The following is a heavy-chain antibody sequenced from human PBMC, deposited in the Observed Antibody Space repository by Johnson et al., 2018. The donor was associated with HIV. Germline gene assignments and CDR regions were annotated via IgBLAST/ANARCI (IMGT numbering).Heavy chain of an antibody. CDR2: IKEDGSED. CDR3: VTLSSTSREDAFDI. CDR1: GFTFGNYW. J-gene: IGHJ3*02. D-gene: IGHD2-2*01. Sequence: VQLVESGGGVVQPGRSLRLSCAASGFTFGNYWMSWVRQAPGKGLEWLANIKEDGSEDYYVDSLKGRFTISRDNAQKSLYLQMDSLRAEDTAVYYCVTLSSTSREDAFDIWGQGTMVTVSS. V-gene: IGHV3-7*02.